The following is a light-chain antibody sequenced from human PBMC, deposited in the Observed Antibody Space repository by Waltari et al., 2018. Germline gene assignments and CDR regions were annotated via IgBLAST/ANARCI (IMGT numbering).Light chain of an antibody. V-gene: IGLV2-14*01. J-gene: IGLJ2*01. CDR1: SSDVGGYNY. CDR2: EVS. Sequence: QSALTQPASVSGSPGQSITISCTGTSSDVGGYNYVSWYQHHPGKAPKLMIYEVSNRPSGVSSRVSGSKSGNTASLTISGLQADDEADYYCSSDTSSSTLGFGGGTKLTVL. CDR3: SSDTSSSTLG.